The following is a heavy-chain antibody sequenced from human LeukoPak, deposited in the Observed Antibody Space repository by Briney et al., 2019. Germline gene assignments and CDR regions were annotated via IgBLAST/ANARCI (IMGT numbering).Heavy chain of an antibody. Sequence: KTSETLSLTCAVYGGSFGGYYWSWIRQPPGKGLEWIGEINHSGSTNYNPSLKSRVTISVDTSKNQFSLKLSSVTAADTAVYYCATGLVVAATWGQGTLVTVSS. CDR1: GGSFGGYY. D-gene: IGHD2-15*01. V-gene: IGHV4-34*01. CDR3: ATGLVVAAT. J-gene: IGHJ4*02. CDR2: INHSGST.